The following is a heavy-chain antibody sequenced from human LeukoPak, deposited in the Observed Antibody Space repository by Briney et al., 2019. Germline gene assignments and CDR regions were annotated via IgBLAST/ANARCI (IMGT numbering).Heavy chain of an antibody. J-gene: IGHJ4*02. D-gene: IGHD6-13*01. CDR1: GGTFSTYA. V-gene: IGHV1-69*05. CDR2: IIPVFGTV. CDR3: ASGLEAAPVDY. Sequence: SVKVSCKASGGTFSTYAVSWVRQAPGQGLEWMGRIIPVFGTVNYAQKFQGRVTITTDESTSTVYMELSSLGSEDTAVYYCASGLEAAPVDYWGQGTLVTVSS.